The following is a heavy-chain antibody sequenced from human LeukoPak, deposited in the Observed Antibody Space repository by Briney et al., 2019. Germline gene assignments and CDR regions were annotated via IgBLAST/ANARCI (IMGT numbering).Heavy chain of an antibody. CDR3: ASILRYFDWSFDY. CDR2: INPNSGGT. V-gene: IGHV1-2*02. J-gene: IGHJ4*02. Sequence: GASVKVSCKASGYTFTGYYMHWVRQAPGQGLEWMGWINPNSGGTNYAQKFLGRVTMTRDTSISTAYMELSRLRSDDTAVYYCASILRYFDWSFDYWGQGTMVTVSS. CDR1: GYTFTGYY. D-gene: IGHD3-9*01.